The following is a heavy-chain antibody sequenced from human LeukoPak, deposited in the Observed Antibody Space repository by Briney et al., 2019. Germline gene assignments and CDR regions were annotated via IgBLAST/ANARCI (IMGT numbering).Heavy chain of an antibody. CDR3: ARDSADCSGGSCYSAEYFQY. V-gene: IGHV1-18*01. J-gene: IGHJ1*01. D-gene: IGHD2-15*01. CDR2: ISAYNGST. CDR1: GYTFTSYG. Sequence: ASVNVSCKASGYTFTSYGISWVRQAPGQGLEWMGWISAYNGSTHYAQNLQGRVTMATDTSTNTAYMELRSLRSDDTAVYYCARDSADCSGGSCYSAEYFQYWGQGTLVTVSS.